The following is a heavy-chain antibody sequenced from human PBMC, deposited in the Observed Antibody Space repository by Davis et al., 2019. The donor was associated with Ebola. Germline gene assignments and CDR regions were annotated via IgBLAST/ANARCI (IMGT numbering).Heavy chain of an antibody. CDR3: ARRVGGSYYKPFDY. V-gene: IGHV4-39*01. CDR1: GGSISSSSYF. CDR2: VYYTGTT. J-gene: IGHJ4*02. Sequence: MPSETLSLTCTVSGGSISSSSYFWGWIRQPPGKGLEWIANVYYTGTTYYNPSLKSRVTISVDTSKNQFSLRLNSVTAADTAVYYCARRVGGSYYKPFDYWGQGTLVTVSS. D-gene: IGHD1-26*01.